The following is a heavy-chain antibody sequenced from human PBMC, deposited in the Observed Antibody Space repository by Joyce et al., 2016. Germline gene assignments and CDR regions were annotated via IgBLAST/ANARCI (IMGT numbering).Heavy chain of an antibody. CDR2: ISGDRRFI. J-gene: IGHJ6*02. CDR3: ARGGLVYDYSMDV. CDR1: GFMFSTSS. D-gene: IGHD2-21*01. Sequence: EVQLVESAGGLVKPGGSLKISCAASGFMFSTSSMSWFRQARGKGREWVSAISGDRRFIFHADAVRGRFTVSRDNAENSLYLQMKSLRVEDTAVYFCARGGLVYDYSMDVWGQGTTVIVSS. V-gene: IGHV3-21*02.